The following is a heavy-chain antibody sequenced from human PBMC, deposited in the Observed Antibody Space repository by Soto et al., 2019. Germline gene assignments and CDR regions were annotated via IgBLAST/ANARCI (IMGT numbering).Heavy chain of an antibody. CDR2: ISYDGSNK. Sequence: GGSLRLSCAASGFTFSSYGMHWVRQAPGKGLEWVAVISYDGSNKYYADSVKGRFTISRDNSKNTLYLQMNSLRAEDTAVYYCAKDQAFLEWLSFYYYGMDVWGQGTTVTVSS. J-gene: IGHJ6*02. V-gene: IGHV3-30*18. CDR1: GFTFSSYG. CDR3: AKDQAFLEWLSFYYYGMDV. D-gene: IGHD3-3*01.